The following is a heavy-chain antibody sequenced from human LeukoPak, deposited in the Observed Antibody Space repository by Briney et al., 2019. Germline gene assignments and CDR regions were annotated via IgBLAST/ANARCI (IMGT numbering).Heavy chain of an antibody. CDR1: GGSISSSSYY. V-gene: IGHV4-39*01. Sequence: SETLFLTCTVSGGSISSSSYYWGWIRQPPGKGLEWIGSIYYSGSTYYNPSLKSRVTISVDTSKNQFSLKLSSVTAADTAVYYCASGGPTRGTLDYWGQGTLVTVSS. J-gene: IGHJ4*02. CDR3: ASGGPTRGTLDY. CDR2: IYYSGST. D-gene: IGHD1-26*01.